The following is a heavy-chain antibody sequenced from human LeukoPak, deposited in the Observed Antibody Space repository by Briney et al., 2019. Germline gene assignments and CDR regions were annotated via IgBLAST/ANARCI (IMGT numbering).Heavy chain of an antibody. CDR3: AKAGYCSGGSCLKPLGY. D-gene: IGHD2-15*01. Sequence: GGSLRLSCVASGFTFRDYVMSWVRQAPGKGLEWVSLISGSGGSTNYADSVKGRFTISRDNSKNTLYLQMNSLRAEDTAVYYCAKAGYCSGGSCLKPLGYWGQGTLVTVSS. CDR1: GFTFRDYV. CDR2: ISGSGGST. J-gene: IGHJ4*02. V-gene: IGHV3-23*01.